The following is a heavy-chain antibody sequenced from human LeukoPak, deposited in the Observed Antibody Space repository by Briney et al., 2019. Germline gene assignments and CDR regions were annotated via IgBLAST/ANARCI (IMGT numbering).Heavy chain of an antibody. CDR2: ISYDGSNK. CDR1: GFTFGTHA. J-gene: IGHJ6*04. V-gene: IGHV3-30*18. Sequence: GGSLRLSCAASGFTFGTHAMHWVRQAPGKGLEWVAVISYDGSNKYYADSVKGRFTISRDNSKNTLYLQMNSLRPEDTAVYYCAKNARDYGDYDHYGMDVWGKGTTVTVSS. CDR3: AKNARDYGDYDHYGMDV. D-gene: IGHD4-17*01.